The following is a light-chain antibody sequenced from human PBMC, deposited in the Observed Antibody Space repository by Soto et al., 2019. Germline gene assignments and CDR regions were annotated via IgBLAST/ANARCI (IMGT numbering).Light chain of an antibody. CDR2: GAS. V-gene: IGKV3-20*01. J-gene: IGKJ2*01. CDR1: QSVSSSY. CDR3: QQYGSSPPYT. Sequence: EIVLTQSPGTLSLSPGERATLSCRASQSVSSSYLAWYQQKPGQAPRLLIYGASSRATGIPDRFSGSGSGTDFTLTISRLEPEDFAVYYCQQYGSSPPYTLGQGTKLAIK.